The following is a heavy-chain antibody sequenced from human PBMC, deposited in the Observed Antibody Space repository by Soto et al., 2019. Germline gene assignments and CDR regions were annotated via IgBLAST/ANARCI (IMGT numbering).Heavy chain of an antibody. Sequence: QVQLQESGPGLVKPSQTLSLTCTVSGGSISSGGYYWSWIRQHPGKGLEWIGYIYYSGGTYYNPSLKSRVTISVDTSKNQFSLKLSSVTAADTAVYYCARGVTMVRGVIHTPDFDYWGQGTLVTVSS. J-gene: IGHJ4*02. V-gene: IGHV4-31*03. CDR3: ARGVTMVRGVIHTPDFDY. D-gene: IGHD3-10*01. CDR1: GGSISSGGYY. CDR2: IYYSGGT.